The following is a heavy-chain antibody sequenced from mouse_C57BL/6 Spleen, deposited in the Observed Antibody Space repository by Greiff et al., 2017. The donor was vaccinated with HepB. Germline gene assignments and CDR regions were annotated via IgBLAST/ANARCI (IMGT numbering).Heavy chain of an antibody. J-gene: IGHJ4*01. Sequence: QVQLQHPGAELVKPGASVKLSCKASGYTFTSYWMHWVKQRPGQGLEWIGMIHPNSGSTNYNEKFKSKATLTVDKSSSTAYMQLSSLTSEDSAVYYCARNALYYDYVLYYAMDYWGQGTSVTVSS. CDR3: ARNALYYDYVLYYAMDY. D-gene: IGHD2-4*01. V-gene: IGHV1-64*01. CDR1: GYTFTSYW. CDR2: IHPNSGST.